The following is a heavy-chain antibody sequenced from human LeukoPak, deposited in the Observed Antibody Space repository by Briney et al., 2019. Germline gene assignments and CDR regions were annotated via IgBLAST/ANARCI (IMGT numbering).Heavy chain of an antibody. Sequence: ASVKVSCKASGYTFTGYYMFWVRQAPGQGLEWMGWINPNSGGTNYAQKFQGRVTMTRDTSISTAYMELSRLRSDDTAVYYCARDWLAAAGRRGSDYWGQGTLVTVSS. CDR1: GYTFTGYY. J-gene: IGHJ4*02. CDR2: INPNSGGT. D-gene: IGHD6-13*01. CDR3: ARDWLAAAGRRGSDY. V-gene: IGHV1-2*02.